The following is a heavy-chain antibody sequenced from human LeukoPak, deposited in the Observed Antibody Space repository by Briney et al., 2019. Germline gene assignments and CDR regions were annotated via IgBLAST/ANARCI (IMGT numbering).Heavy chain of an antibody. J-gene: IGHJ5*02. V-gene: IGHV3-30-3*01. CDR1: GFTFSSFP. CDR3: ARGIRDSSSWPVNWFDP. D-gene: IGHD6-13*01. CDR2: ISYDGTTK. Sequence: PGRSLRLSCAASGFTFSSFPMHWVRQAPGKGLEWVAVISYDGTTKYYADSVKGRFTISRDNSKNTLFLQMNSLRVEDTAVYYCARGIRDSSSWPVNWFDPWGQGTLVTVSS.